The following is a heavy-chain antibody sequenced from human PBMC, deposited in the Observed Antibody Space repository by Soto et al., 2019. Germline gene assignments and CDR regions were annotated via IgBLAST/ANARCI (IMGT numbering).Heavy chain of an antibody. CDR2: ISASGDTT. J-gene: IGHJ4*01. CDR1: GFTFTWYS. D-gene: IGHD5-18*01. Sequence: PGGSLRLSCAASGFTFTWYSMSWVRQAPGKGLEWVSHISASGDTTYYADSVKGRFTISRDNSKNTLYLQMNSLRAEDTAVYYCAKDRVSYGLEYSFDYWGQGTLVTVSS. CDR3: AKDRVSYGLEYSFDY. V-gene: IGHV3-23*01.